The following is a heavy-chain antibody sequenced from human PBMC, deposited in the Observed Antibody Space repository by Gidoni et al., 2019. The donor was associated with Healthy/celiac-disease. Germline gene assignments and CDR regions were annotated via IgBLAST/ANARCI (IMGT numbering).Heavy chain of an antibody. D-gene: IGHD6-19*01. CDR1: GFTFSSYG. J-gene: IGHJ4*02. CDR2: IWYDGSNK. Sequence: QVQLVESGGGVVQPGRSLRLSCAESGFTFSSYGMHWVRQAPGKGLEWVAVIWYDGSNKYYADSVKGRFTISRDNSKNTLYLQMNSLRAEDTAVYYCARDLFPHRSSGWPIDYWGQGTLVTVSS. V-gene: IGHV3-33*01. CDR3: ARDLFPHRSSGWPIDY.